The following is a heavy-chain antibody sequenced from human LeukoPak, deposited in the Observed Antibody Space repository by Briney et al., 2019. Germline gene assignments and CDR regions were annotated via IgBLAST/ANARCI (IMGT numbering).Heavy chain of an antibody. CDR2: INHSGST. V-gene: IGHV4-34*01. J-gene: IGHJ4*02. Sequence: SETLSLTCAVYGGSFSGYYWSWIRQPPGKGLEWIGEINHSGSTNYNPSLKSRVTISVDTSKNQFSLKLSSVTAADTAVYYCARGPLIGSAYYYGSGSYYYFDYWGQGTLVTVSS. CDR3: ARGPLIGSAYYYGSGSYYYFDY. D-gene: IGHD3-10*01. CDR1: GGSFSGYY.